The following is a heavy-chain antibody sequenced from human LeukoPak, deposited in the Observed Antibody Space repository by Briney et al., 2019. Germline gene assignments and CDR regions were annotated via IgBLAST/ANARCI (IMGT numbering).Heavy chain of an antibody. V-gene: IGHV5-51*01. CDR2: IYPGDSDT. J-gene: IGHJ6*03. D-gene: IGHD6-13*01. CDR1: GYSFTSYW. CDR3: ARLKGEVSSSTLDRYYYYYMDV. Sequence: GESLKISCKGSGYSFTSYWIGWVRQMPGKGLEWMGIIYPGDSDTRYSPSFQGQVTISADKSISTAYLQWSSLKASDTAMYYCARLKGEVSSSTLDRYYYYYMDVWGKGTTVTISS.